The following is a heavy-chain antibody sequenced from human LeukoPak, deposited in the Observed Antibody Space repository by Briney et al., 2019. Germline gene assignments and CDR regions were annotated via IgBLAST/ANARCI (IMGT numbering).Heavy chain of an antibody. J-gene: IGHJ4*02. D-gene: IGHD5-24*01. CDR2: IYYSGCT. CDR3: ARKSGDGYNWGGYYFDY. CDR1: GGSISSSSYY. V-gene: IGHV4-39*01. Sequence: SETLSLTCTVSGGSISSSSYYWGWIRQPPGKGLEWIGSIYYSGCTYYNPSLKSRVTISVDTSKNQFSLKLSSVTAADTAVYYCARKSGDGYNWGGYYFDYWGQGTLVTVSS.